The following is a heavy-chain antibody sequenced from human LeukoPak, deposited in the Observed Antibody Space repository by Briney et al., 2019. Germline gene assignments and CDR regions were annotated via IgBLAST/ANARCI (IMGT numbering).Heavy chain of an antibody. J-gene: IGHJ4*02. CDR3: ATPSYITMVRGVISLDY. CDR2: FDPEDGET. V-gene: IGHV1-24*01. CDR1: GYTLTELS. D-gene: IGHD3-10*01. Sequence: WASVKVSCKVSGYTLTELSMHWVRQAPGKGLEWMGGFDPEDGETIYAQKFQGRVTMTEDTSTDTAYMELSSLRSEDTAVYYCATPSYITMVRGVISLDYWGQGTLATVSS.